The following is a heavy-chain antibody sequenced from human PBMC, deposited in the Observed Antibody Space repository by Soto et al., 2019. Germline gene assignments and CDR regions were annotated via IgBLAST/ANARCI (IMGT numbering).Heavy chain of an antibody. CDR2: ISYDGNNK. V-gene: IGHV3-30*18. Sequence: PGGSLRLSCAASGFTFSSFGMDWVRQAPGKGLEWVAVISYDGNNKYYADSVKGRFTISRDNSKNTLSLHLNTLRVEDTAVYHCAKYCVGGGFYTPFGYWGQGILVTVSS. D-gene: IGHD3-3*01. CDR1: GFTFSSFG. J-gene: IGHJ4*02. CDR3: AKYCVGGGFYTPFGY.